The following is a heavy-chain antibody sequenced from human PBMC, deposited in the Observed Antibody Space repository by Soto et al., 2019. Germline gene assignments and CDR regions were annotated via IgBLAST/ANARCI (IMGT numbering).Heavy chain of an antibody. CDR1: GFTFDDYA. CDR2: VSSDGGSI. CDR3: AYSPNGHTGLSGYYGYYVDY. J-gene: IGHJ4*02. D-gene: IGHD3-9*01. Sequence: EVQLVESGGGLVQPGRSLRLSCAASGFTFDDYAMHWVRQAPGKGLEWVSGVSSDGGSIAYANSVQGRFTVSRDNAKDSLYLQMDRLRAEDTALYYCAYSPNGHTGLSGYYGYYVDYWGQGTLVIVSS. V-gene: IGHV3-9*01.